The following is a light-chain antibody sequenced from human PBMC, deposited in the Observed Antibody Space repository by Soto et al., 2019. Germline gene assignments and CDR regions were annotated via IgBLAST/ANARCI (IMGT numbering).Light chain of an antibody. V-gene: IGKV1-39*01. CDR3: QQSYGPLPS. J-gene: IGKJ3*01. CDR1: QSISTY. CDR2: AAS. Sequence: DIQMTQSPSSLSASVGDRVTITCRASQSISTYLHWYQEKPGRPPKLLIYAASSLQSGVPSRFTGRGSGTDFTLTISRLQPEDFATYYCQQSYGPLPSFGPGTKVEIK.